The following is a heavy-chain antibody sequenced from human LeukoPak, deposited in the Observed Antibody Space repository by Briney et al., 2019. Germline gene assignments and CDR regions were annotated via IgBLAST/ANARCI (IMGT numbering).Heavy chain of an antibody. CDR2: ISTTSSHI. CDR1: GFTFRTYS. V-gene: IGHV3-21*01. D-gene: IGHD4-11*01. CDR3: ARGTTTVQRRDTFDV. Sequence: GGFLRVSCAASGFTFRTYSMDWVRQAPGKGLEWVASISTTSSHIYYAESLKGRFTISRDNAKNSLYLQMNSLRAEDTAVYYCARGTTTVQRRDTFDVWGQGTMVTVSS. J-gene: IGHJ3*01.